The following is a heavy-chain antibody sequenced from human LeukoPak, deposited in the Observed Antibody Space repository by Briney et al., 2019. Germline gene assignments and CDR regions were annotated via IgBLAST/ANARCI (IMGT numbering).Heavy chain of an antibody. Sequence: SETLSLTCTVSGGSISSYYRSWIRQPPGKGLEWIGYIYYSGSTNYNPSLKSRVTVSVDTSKNQFSLRLSSVTAADTAVYYCARVTGYMVEDYFDYWGQGTLVTVSS. CDR1: GGSISSYY. D-gene: IGHD6-13*01. CDR3: ARVTGYMVEDYFDY. J-gene: IGHJ4*02. V-gene: IGHV4-59*01. CDR2: IYYSGST.